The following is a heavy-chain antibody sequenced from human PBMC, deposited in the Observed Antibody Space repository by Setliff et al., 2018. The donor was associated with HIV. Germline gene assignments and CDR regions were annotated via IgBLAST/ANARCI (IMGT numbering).Heavy chain of an antibody. Sequence: GGSLRLSCAASGFTFNTYSMNWVRQAPGKGLEWVSYISASTNTIYYADSVKGRFTISRDNARNSLYLQMNSLRAEDTAVYYCARDGTAAAPTWFDPWGQGTLVTVSS. J-gene: IGHJ5*02. CDR2: ISASTNTI. CDR1: GFTFNTYS. CDR3: ARDGTAAAPTWFDP. V-gene: IGHV3-48*01. D-gene: IGHD6-13*01.